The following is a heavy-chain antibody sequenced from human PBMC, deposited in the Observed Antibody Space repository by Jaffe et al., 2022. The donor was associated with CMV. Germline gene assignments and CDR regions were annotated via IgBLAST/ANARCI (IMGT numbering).Heavy chain of an antibody. V-gene: IGHV4-59*08. J-gene: IGHJ3*02. CDR3: ARLRAAFDI. CDR2: IYYSGST. CDR1: GGSISSYY. Sequence: QVQLQESGPGLVKPSETLSLTCTVSGGSISSYYWSWIRQPPGKGLEWIGYIYYSGSTNYNPSLKSRVTISVDTSKNQFSLKLSSVTAADTAVYYCARLRAAFDIWGQGTMVTVSS.